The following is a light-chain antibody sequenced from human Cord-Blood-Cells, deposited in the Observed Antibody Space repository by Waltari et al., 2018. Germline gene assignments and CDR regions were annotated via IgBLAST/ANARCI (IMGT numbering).Light chain of an antibody. CDR1: SSDAGGYNY. CDR3: SSYTSSSSYV. Sequence: SALIQPASVSGSPGQSITISCTGTSSDAGGYNYASWYHQPPGKAPKLIIYVVSKRPSGVANRFAGAKSGNTASLTISGLQAEDEADYYCSSYTSSSSYVFGTGTKVTVL. V-gene: IGLV2-14*01. CDR2: VVS. J-gene: IGLJ1*01.